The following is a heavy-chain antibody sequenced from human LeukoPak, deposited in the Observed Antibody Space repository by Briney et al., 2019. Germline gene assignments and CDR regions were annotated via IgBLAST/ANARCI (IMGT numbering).Heavy chain of an antibody. CDR3: ATGVLVPGFDY. J-gene: IGHJ4*02. CDR1: GGTFSSYA. D-gene: IGHD6-6*01. V-gene: IGHV1-69*06. CDR2: IIPIFGTA. Sequence: ASVKVSCKASGGTFSSYAISWVRQAPGQGLEWMGGIIPIFGTANYAQKFQGRVTMTEDTSTDTAYMELSSLRSEDTAVYYCATGVLVPGFDYWGQGTLVTVSS.